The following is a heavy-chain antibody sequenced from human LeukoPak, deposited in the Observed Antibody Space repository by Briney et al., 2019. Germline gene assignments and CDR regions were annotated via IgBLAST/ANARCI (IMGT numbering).Heavy chain of an antibody. D-gene: IGHD3-3*01. Sequence: SGGSLRLSCAASGFTFSSYAMSWVRQAPGKGLEWVSSISSSSSYIYYADSVKGRFTISRDNAKNSLYLQMNSLRAEDTAVYYCAREKNDFWSGYYSGYWGQGTLVTVSS. CDR3: AREKNDFWSGYYSGY. CDR2: ISSSSSYI. V-gene: IGHV3-21*01. J-gene: IGHJ4*02. CDR1: GFTFSSYA.